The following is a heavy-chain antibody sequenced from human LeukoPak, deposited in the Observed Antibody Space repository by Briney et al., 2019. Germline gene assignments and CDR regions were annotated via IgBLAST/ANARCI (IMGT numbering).Heavy chain of an antibody. Sequence: PGGSLRLSCAASGFTFSSYAMSWVRQAPGKGLEWVSAISGSGGSTYYADSVEGRFTISRDNSKNTLYLQMNSLRAEDTAVYYCAKATRYYGSGSYFNYYGMDVWGQGTTVTVSS. D-gene: IGHD3-10*01. J-gene: IGHJ6*02. CDR2: ISGSGGST. V-gene: IGHV3-23*01. CDR1: GFTFSSYA. CDR3: AKATRYYGSGSYFNYYGMDV.